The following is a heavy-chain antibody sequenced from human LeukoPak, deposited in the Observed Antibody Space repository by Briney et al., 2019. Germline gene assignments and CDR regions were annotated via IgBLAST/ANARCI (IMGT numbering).Heavy chain of an antibody. Sequence: NPSETLSLTRTVSGGSISSYYWSWIRQPPGKGLEWIGYIYYSGSTNYNPSLQSRVTMSIDTSKSQFSLKLSSVTAADTAVYYCARARGGFLEWFFDCWGQGTLVTVSS. V-gene: IGHV4-59*12. CDR2: IYYSGST. D-gene: IGHD3-3*01. J-gene: IGHJ4*02. CDR3: ARARGGFLEWFFDC. CDR1: GGSISSYY.